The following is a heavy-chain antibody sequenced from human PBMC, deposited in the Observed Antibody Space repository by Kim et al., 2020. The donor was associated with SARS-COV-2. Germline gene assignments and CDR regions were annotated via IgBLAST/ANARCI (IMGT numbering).Heavy chain of an antibody. D-gene: IGHD6-13*01. Sequence: WGSLRLSCVVSELTFRTHSLNWVRQAPGKGLERVSSISSLNTIYYVYSVKGRFTISRDDAKNSLFLQMNSLGDEDTAVYYCARAFRLTAAGQSYWYFDLWGRGTLVTVSS. CDR2: ISSLNTI. J-gene: IGHJ2*01. V-gene: IGHV3-48*02. CDR1: ELTFRTHS. CDR3: ARAFRLTAAGQSYWYFDL.